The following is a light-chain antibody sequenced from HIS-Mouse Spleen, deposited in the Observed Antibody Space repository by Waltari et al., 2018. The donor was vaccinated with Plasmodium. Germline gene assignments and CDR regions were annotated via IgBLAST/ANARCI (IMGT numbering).Light chain of an antibody. CDR3: QQFNSYPLT. CDR1: QGISSS. CDR2: DAS. J-gene: IGKJ4*01. V-gene: IGKV1-13*02. Sequence: AIQLTQSPSSLSASVGDRVTITCRASQGISSSLAWYQQKPGKVPKRLIYDASSLESGVPSRFSGSGSGTDFTLTISSLQPEDFATYYCQQFNSYPLTFGGGTKVEIK.